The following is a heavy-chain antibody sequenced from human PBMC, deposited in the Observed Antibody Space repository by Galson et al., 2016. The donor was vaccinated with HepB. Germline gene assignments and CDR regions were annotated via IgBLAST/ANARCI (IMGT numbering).Heavy chain of an antibody. CDR2: IYFAGRT. V-gene: IGHV3-53*01. CDR3: AAAAAANDIDY. Sequence: SLRLSCAASGFAISNNHMSWVRQAPGKGLDWVSIIYFAGRTFHADSVKGRFTISRDISKNTVYLQMSSLIAEDTAVYYCAAAAAANDIDYCGQGTQVTVSS. J-gene: IGHJ4*02. D-gene: IGHD6-13*01. CDR1: GFAISNNH.